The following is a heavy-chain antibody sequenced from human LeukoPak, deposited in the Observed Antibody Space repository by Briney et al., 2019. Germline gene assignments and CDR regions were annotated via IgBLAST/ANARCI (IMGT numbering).Heavy chain of an antibody. D-gene: IGHD2-15*01. CDR1: GGSISSYY. J-gene: IGHJ6*03. CDR3: ARIVVVVAATRIGNYYMDV. V-gene: IGHV4-4*07. Sequence: PSETLSLTCTLSGGSISSYYWSWIRQPAGKGLEWIGRIYTSGSTNYNPSLKSRVTMSVDTSKNQFSLKLSSVTAADTAVYYCARIVVVVAATRIGNYYMDVWGKGTTVTVSS. CDR2: IYTSGST.